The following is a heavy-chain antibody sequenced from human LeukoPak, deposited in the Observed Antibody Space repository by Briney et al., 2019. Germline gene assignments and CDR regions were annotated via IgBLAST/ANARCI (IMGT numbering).Heavy chain of an antibody. Sequence: GGSLRLSCAASGFTFSSFGMHWVRQAPGKGLEWVAVLSNDGSKSYYADSVKGRFTISRDNSKNMLYLQMNSLRAEDTAVYYCAKDSSTVTLHADYWGQGTLVTVSS. CDR1: GFTFSSFG. D-gene: IGHD4-17*01. CDR3: AKDSSTVTLHADY. J-gene: IGHJ4*02. CDR2: LSNDGSKS. V-gene: IGHV3-30*18.